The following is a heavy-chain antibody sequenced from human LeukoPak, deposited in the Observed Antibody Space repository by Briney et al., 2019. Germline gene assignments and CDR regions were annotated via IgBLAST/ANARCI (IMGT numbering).Heavy chain of an antibody. CDR1: GFIFSSYS. CDR3: AKDEGSGWPYYFDY. CDR2: ISGSGGST. Sequence: PGGSLRLSCAASGFIFSSYSMSWVRQAPGKGLEWVSAISGSGGSTYYADSVKGRFTISRDNSKDTLYLQMNSLRAEDTAVYYCAKDEGSGWPYYFDYWGQGTLVTVSS. V-gene: IGHV3-23*01. D-gene: IGHD6-19*01. J-gene: IGHJ4*02.